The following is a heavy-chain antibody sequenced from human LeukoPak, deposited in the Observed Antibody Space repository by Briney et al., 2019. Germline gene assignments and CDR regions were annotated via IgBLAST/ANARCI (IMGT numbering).Heavy chain of an antibody. D-gene: IGHD3-22*01. CDR3: ARGGGSSGVDY. CDR1: GGSFSGYY. Sequence: PSETLSLTCAVYGGSFSGYYWSWIRQPPGKGLEWIGEINHSGSTNYNPSLKSRVTISVDTSKNQFSLKLSSVTAADTAVYYCARGGGSSGVDYWGQGTLVTVSS. V-gene: IGHV4-34*09. J-gene: IGHJ4*02. CDR2: INHSGST.